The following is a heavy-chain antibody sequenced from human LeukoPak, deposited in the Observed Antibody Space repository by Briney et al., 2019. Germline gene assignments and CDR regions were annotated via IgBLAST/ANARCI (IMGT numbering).Heavy chain of an antibody. CDR3: ARDCGGSCFTPDFDY. V-gene: IGHV3-11*06. CDR2: CRCSSSSYT. J-gene: IGHJ4*02. Sequence: PGRCLRLSRAASVFTFSVYYVSWIRQAPGKGLECVSFCRCSSSSYTNYADSVKGRFTISRDNAKNSLYLQMNSLRAEDTAVYYCARDCGGSCFTPDFDYWGQGTLVTVSS. CDR1: VFTFSVYY. D-gene: IGHD2-15*01.